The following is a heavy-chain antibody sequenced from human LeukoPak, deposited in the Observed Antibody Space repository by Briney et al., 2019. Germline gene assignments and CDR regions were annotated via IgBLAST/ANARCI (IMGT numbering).Heavy chain of an antibody. D-gene: IGHD6-25*01. J-gene: IGHJ4*02. CDR1: GGSVSSSSYY. CDR2: IYNSGST. CDR3: ARRGSSGRSFDY. Sequence: SETLSLTCIVSGGSVSSSSYYWGWIRQPPGKGLEWVGCIYNSGSTYYDPSLKSRVTISVDTSKNQVSLKVNSVTAADTAVYYCARRGSSGRSFDYWGQGTLVIASS. V-gene: IGHV4-39*01.